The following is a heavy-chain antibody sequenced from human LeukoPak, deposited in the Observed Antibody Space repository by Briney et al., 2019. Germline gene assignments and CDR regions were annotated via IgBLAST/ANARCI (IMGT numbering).Heavy chain of an antibody. J-gene: IGHJ6*02. CDR3: ARSLSPAATYYYYGMDV. CDR2: MNPNSGNT. Sequence: ASVKVSCKASGYTFTGYDINWVRQATGQGLEWMGWMNPNSGNTGYAQKFQGRVTMTRNTSISTAYMELSSLRSEDTAVYYCARSLSPAATYYYYGMDVWGQGTTVTVSS. V-gene: IGHV1-8*01. D-gene: IGHD2-2*01. CDR1: GYTFTGYD.